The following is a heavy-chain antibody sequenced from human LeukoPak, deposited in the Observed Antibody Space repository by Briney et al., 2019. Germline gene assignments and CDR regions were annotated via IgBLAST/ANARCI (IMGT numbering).Heavy chain of an antibody. Sequence: SETLSLTCTVSGGSIRRNYWNWVRQPPGKGLEWTGYIFYTGSTTYNPSLKSRVTISVDTSKDQFSLTLSSVTAADTAVYFCARARTDGSGNYPFDYWGPGTLVTVSS. D-gene: IGHD3-10*01. V-gene: IGHV4-59*01. CDR3: ARARTDGSGNYPFDY. CDR2: IFYTGST. J-gene: IGHJ4*02. CDR1: GGSIRRNY.